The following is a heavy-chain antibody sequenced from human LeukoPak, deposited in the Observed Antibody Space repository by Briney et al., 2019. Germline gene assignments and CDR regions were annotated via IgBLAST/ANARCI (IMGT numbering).Heavy chain of an antibody. Sequence: SETLSLTCTISGGSISGYYWSWIRQPAGKGLEWIGRIYSSGNTNYNPSLKSRVTMSVDTSKNEFSLKLSSVTAADTAVYYCARHEIKGYSYGYHYYTDVWGKGTTVTVSS. D-gene: IGHD5-18*01. V-gene: IGHV4-4*07. CDR3: ARHEIKGYSYGYHYYTDV. CDR1: GGSISGYY. CDR2: IYSSGNT. J-gene: IGHJ6*03.